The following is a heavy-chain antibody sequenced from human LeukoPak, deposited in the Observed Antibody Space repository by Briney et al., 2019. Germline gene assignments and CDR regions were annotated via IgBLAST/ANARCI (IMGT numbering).Heavy chain of an antibody. D-gene: IGHD5-24*01. CDR2: INTNNGVT. CDR1: GLAFTGVNY. J-gene: IGHJ5*02. Sequence: ASVKVSCEASGLAFTGVNYIHWVLQPPAQGPEWMGWINTNNGVTDYARKFQGRVTMTMDTSINTAYMQLSRLTSDDMAMYYFWKDQLSKWFDPWGQGTLVTVS. CDR3: WKDQLSKWFDP. V-gene: IGHV1-2*02.